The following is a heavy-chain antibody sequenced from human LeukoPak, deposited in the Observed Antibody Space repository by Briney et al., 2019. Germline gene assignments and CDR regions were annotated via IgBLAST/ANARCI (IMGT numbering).Heavy chain of an antibody. Sequence: GGSLRLSCAASGFTFSSYSMHWVRQAPGKGLEWVSSISASSSSIYYADSVKGRFTISRDNAKNSLYLQMNSLRADDTAVFYCGGITPWKQNREYGMGGLGQGTTVTVS. CDR3: GGITPWKQNREYGMGG. D-gene: IGHD5-18*01. J-gene: IGHJ6*02. V-gene: IGHV3-21*01. CDR1: GFTFSSYS. CDR2: ISASSSSI.